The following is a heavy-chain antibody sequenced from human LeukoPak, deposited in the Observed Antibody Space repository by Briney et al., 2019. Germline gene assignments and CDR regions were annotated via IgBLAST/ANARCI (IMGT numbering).Heavy chain of an antibody. CDR2: INHSGST. V-gene: IGHV4-34*01. CDR3: ARGTMTTVTYYFDY. Sequence: SETLSLTCAVYGGSLSGYYWSWIRQPPARGLEWLGEINHSGSTNYNPSLKSRVTISVDTSKNQFSLKLSSVTAADTAVYYCARGTMTTVTYYFDYWGQGTLVTVSS. J-gene: IGHJ4*02. CDR1: GGSLSGYY. D-gene: IGHD4-17*01.